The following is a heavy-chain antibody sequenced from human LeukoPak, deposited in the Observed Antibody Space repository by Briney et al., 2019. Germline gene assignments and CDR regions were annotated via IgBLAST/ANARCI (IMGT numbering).Heavy chain of an antibody. CDR3: AVYSGSYLYFDY. CDR2: MNPNSGGT. V-gene: IGHV1-2*02. CDR1: GYTFTSYD. Sequence: ASVKVSCKASGYTFTSYDINWVRQATGQGLEWMGWMNPNSGGTNYAQKFQGRVTMTRDTSVSTAYMELSRLRSDDTAVYYCAVYSGSYLYFDYWGQGTLVTVSS. D-gene: IGHD1-26*01. J-gene: IGHJ4*02.